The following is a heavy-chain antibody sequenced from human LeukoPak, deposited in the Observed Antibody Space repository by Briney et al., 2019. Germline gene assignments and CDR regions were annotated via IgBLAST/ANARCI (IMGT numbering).Heavy chain of an antibody. CDR2: TYYRSKWYN. CDR3: ARGGQGDGYSADEAFDF. Sequence: SQTLSLTCAISGDSVSGNSTAYNWIRQSPSRGLEWLGWTYYRSKWYNDYAVSVKSRITINPDTSKNQLSLQLNSVTPEDTAVYYCARGGQGDGYSADEAFDFWGQGTMVTVSS. D-gene: IGHD5-24*01. V-gene: IGHV6-1*01. J-gene: IGHJ3*01. CDR1: GDSVSGNSTA.